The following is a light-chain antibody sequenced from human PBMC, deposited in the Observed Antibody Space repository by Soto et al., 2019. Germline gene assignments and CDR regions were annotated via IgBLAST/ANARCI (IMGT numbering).Light chain of an antibody. J-gene: IGKJ4*01. V-gene: IGKV3-20*01. Sequence: EIVLTQSPGTLSLSPGERATLSCRASQSVGSSYLAWYQQKPGQAPRLLISDASTRATGIPDRFSGSGSGTDFTLNISRLEPEDFAVYYCQQYDISPLTFGGGTKVEIK. CDR2: DAS. CDR3: QQYDISPLT. CDR1: QSVGSSY.